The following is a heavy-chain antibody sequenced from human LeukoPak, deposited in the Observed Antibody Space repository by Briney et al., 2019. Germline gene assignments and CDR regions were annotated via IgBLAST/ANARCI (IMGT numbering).Heavy chain of an antibody. CDR3: ARRTWGSDFDY. CDR2: VYSSGHT. J-gene: IGHJ4*02. V-gene: IGHV4-4*07. D-gene: IGHD7-27*01. Sequence: SETLSLTCTVSGGSMSNYYWNWIRQPAGKGLEWIGQVYSSGHTNYNPSLKSRVTMSVDTSKNHFSLSLSPLTAADTAVYYCARRTWGSDFDYWGQGTPVTVSS. CDR1: GGSMSNYY.